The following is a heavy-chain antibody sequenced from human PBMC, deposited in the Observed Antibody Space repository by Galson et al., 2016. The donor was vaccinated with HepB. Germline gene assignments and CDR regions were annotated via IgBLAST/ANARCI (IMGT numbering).Heavy chain of an antibody. CDR2: IDNNGGTA. V-gene: IGHV3-64D*08. D-gene: IGHD6-19*01. J-gene: IGHJ5*02. CDR1: GFTFSSFA. CDR3: MKGSFSSGWSNWFDP. Sequence: SLRLPCAVSGFTFSSFAMHWVRQSPGRGLEYVSGIDNNGGTAYYADSVRGRFTISRDKSRNTLYLQMGSLRADDTAVYYCMKGSFSSGWSNWFDPWGQGTLVTVSS.